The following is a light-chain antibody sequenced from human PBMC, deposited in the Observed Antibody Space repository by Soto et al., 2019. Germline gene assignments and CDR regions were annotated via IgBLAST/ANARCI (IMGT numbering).Light chain of an antibody. CDR3: QQYEAYPLT. Sequence: DIQLTQSPSTLSASVGDRVTITCRASQSISSWLAWYQQKPGKAPKLLVYKASSLESGVPSRFSASGSGTECTLTISTLQPDDCAAYYCQQYEAYPLTFGGGTKVEI. CDR1: QSISSW. V-gene: IGKV1-5*03. J-gene: IGKJ4*01. CDR2: KAS.